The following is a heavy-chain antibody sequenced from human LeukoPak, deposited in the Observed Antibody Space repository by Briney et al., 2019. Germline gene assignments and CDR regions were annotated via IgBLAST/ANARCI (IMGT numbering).Heavy chain of an antibody. J-gene: IGHJ4*02. CDR3: EKSNTAAGTYGDY. CDR1: GFSFSSYA. D-gene: IGHD6-13*01. CDR2: ITDSGGST. V-gene: IGHV3-23*01. Sequence: GGSLRLSCAASGFSFSSYAMTRVRQAPGKGLEWVSGITDSGGSTYYADSVKGRFTISRDNSKNTLYLQMNSLRAEDTATYYCEKSNTAAGTYGDYWGQGTPVTVSS.